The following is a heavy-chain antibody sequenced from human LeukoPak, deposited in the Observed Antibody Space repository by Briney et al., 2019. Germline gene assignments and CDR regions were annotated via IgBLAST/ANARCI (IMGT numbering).Heavy chain of an antibody. V-gene: IGHV3-9*01. CDR3: AKDTSLGYCSSTSCSSGAFDI. D-gene: IGHD2-2*01. J-gene: IGHJ3*02. Sequence: GRSLRLSCAASGFTFDDYAMHWVRQAPGKGLEWVSGISWNSGSIGYADSVKGRFAISRDNAKNSLYLQMNSLRAEDTALYYCAKDTSLGYCSSTSCSSGAFDIWGQGTMVTASS. CDR1: GFTFDDYA. CDR2: ISWNSGSI.